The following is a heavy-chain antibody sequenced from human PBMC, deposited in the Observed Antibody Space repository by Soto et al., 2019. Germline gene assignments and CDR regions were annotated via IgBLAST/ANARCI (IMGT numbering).Heavy chain of an antibody. CDR1: GFTFSSYA. V-gene: IGHV3-23*01. J-gene: IGHJ4*02. CDR2: ISGSGGST. D-gene: IGHD3-10*01. CDR3: AKVTDYYGSGSYYFDY. Sequence: QSGGSLRLSCAASGFTFSSYAMSWVRQAPGKGLEWVSAISGSGGSTYYANSVKGRFTISRDNSKNTLYLQMNGLRAEDTAVYYCAKVTDYYGSGSYYFDYWGQGTLVTVSS.